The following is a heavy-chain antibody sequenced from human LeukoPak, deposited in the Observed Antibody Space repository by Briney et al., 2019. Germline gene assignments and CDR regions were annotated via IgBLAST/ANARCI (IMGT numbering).Heavy chain of an antibody. CDR3: ARDSPGYSYAPYDFDY. D-gene: IGHD5-18*01. J-gene: IGHJ4*02. CDR1: GYTFTSYG. V-gene: IGHV1-18*04. Sequence: ASVKVSCKASGYTFTSYGISWVRQAPGQGLEWMGWISAYNGNTNYAQKLQGRVTMTTDTSTSTAYMELRSLRSDDTAVYYCARDSPGYSYAPYDFDYWGQGTLVTVSS. CDR2: ISAYNGNT.